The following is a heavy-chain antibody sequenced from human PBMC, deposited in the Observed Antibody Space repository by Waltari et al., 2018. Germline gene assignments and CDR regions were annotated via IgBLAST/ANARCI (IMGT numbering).Heavy chain of an antibody. V-gene: IGHV1-8*01. CDR1: GYTFTSYD. Sequence: QVQLVQSGAEVKKPGASVKVSCKASGYTFTSYDINWVRQATGQGLEWMGWMNPNSGNTGYAQKFQGRGTMTRNTSISTAYMELSSLRSEDTAVYYCARGSSSSWYCDRECCFDYGGQGTLVTVSS. J-gene: IGHJ4*02. D-gene: IGHD6-13*01. CDR3: ARGSSSSWYCDRECCFDY. CDR2: MNPNSGNT.